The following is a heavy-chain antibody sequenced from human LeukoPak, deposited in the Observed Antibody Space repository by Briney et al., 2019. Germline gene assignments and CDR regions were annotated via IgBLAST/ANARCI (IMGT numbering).Heavy chain of an antibody. J-gene: IGHJ4*02. CDR2: INCDGSDT. D-gene: IGHD3-16*01. CDR3: AREGLYYDYDWGKYPPWIFDY. V-gene: IGHV3-74*01. CDR1: GFSFSSYW. Sequence: GGSLRLSCAASGFSFSSYWMHWVRQAPGKGLVWVSRINCDGSDTRYADSVTGRITISRDNAKNTLYLQMNSLRAEDTAVYYCAREGLYYDYDWGKYPPWIFDYWGQGTLVTVSS.